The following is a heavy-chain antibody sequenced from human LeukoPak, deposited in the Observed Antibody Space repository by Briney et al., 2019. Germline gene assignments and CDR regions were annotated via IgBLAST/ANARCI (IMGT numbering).Heavy chain of an antibody. CDR3: ARLGGSGGWFGDGYYYMDV. J-gene: IGHJ6*03. Sequence: ASVKVSCKASGYTFTSYGISWVRQAPGQGLEWMGWISVYNGNTNYAQKLQGRVTMTTDTSTSTAYMELRSLRSDDTAVYYCARLGGSGGWFGDGYYYMDVWGKGTTVTISS. V-gene: IGHV1-18*01. CDR2: ISVYNGNT. CDR1: GYTFTSYG. D-gene: IGHD3-10*01.